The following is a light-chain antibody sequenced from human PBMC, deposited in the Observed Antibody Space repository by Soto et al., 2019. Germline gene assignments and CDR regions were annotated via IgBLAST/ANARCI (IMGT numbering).Light chain of an antibody. CDR1: QSVSSN. CDR2: ERS. V-gene: IGKV3-15*01. J-gene: IGKJ2*01. CDR3: HHYNDWPPKQYT. Sequence: EIVMTQSPATLSVSPGERATLSCRASQSVSSNLAWYQQRPGQAPRLLIYERSTRPTGIPDRFSGSGSGTEFTLTISSLQSEDFAVYYCHHYNDWPPKQYTFGQGTKLEIK.